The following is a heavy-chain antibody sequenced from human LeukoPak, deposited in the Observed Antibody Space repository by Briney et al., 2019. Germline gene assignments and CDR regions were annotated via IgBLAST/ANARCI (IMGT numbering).Heavy chain of an antibody. CDR1: GYTFSSYG. V-gene: IGHV1-18*01. D-gene: IGHD2-2*01. CDR3: ARDSTLYCSSTSCSWFDP. CDR2: ISAYSGDT. Sequence: ASVKVSCKASGYTFSSYGISWVRQAPGQGLEWVGWISAYSGDTIYAQKLQGRVTMTTDTSTSTAYMELRSLISDDTAVYYCARDSTLYCSSTSCSWFDPWGQGTLVTVSS. J-gene: IGHJ5*02.